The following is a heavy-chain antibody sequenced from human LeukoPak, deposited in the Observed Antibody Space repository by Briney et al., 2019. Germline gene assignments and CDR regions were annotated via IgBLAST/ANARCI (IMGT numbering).Heavy chain of an antibody. D-gene: IGHD1-26*01. Sequence: GGSLRLSCAASGFTFSSYSMNWVRQAPGKGLEWVSSISSSSSYIYYADSVKGRFTISRDNAKNSLYLQMNSLRVEDTAVYYCARLVYSGSYSLDYWGQGTLVTVSS. J-gene: IGHJ4*02. CDR2: ISSSSSYI. CDR3: ARLVYSGSYSLDY. CDR1: GFTFSSYS. V-gene: IGHV3-21*01.